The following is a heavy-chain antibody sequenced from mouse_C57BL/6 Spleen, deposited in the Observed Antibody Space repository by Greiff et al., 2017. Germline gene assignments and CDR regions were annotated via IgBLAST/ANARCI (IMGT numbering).Heavy chain of an antibody. D-gene: IGHD3-3*01. CDR3: ARGGTGLEG. V-gene: IGHV1-50*01. CDR2: IDPSDSYT. J-gene: IGHJ4*01. Sequence: VQLQQPGAELVKPGASVKLSCKASGYTFTSYWMQWVKQRPGQGLEWIGEIDPSDSYTNYNQKFKGKATLTVDTSSSTAYMQLSSLTSEDSAGYYCARGGTGLEGWGPGASVTVSS. CDR1: GYTFTSYW.